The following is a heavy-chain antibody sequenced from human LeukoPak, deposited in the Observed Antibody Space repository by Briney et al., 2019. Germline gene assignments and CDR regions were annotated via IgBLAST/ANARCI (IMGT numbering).Heavy chain of an antibody. V-gene: IGHV3-30-3*01. D-gene: IGHD1-26*01. CDR2: ISYDGSNK. Sequence: PGRSLRLSCAASGFTFSSYAMHWVRQAPGKGLEWVAVISYDGSNKYYADSVKGRFTISRDNPKNTLYLQMNSLRAEDTAVYYCASGLGQRELLPDYWGQGTLVTVSS. CDR1: GFTFSSYA. CDR3: ASGLGQRELLPDY. J-gene: IGHJ4*02.